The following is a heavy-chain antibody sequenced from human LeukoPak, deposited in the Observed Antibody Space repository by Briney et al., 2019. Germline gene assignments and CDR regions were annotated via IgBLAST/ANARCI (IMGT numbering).Heavy chain of an antibody. CDR1: GGSFSGYY. CDR2: INHSGST. V-gene: IGHV4-34*01. CDR3: ARVFPRYYYYMDV. Sequence: PSETLSLTCAVYGGSFSGYYWSWIRQPPGKGLEWIGEINHSGSTNYNPSLKSRVTISVDTSKNQFSLKLSSVTAADTAVYYCARVFPRYYYYMDVWGKGTTVTVSS. J-gene: IGHJ6*03.